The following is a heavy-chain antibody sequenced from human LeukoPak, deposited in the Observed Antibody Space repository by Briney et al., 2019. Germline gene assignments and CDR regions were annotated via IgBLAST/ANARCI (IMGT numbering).Heavy chain of an antibody. CDR3: ARGGGYASPIGY. Sequence: PSETLSLTCTLSGGSISTYYWSWIRQPPGKGLEWIGYIYHSGSTNYNPSLRSRVTISVDTSKNQFSLKLSSVTAADTAVYYCARGGGYASPIGYWGQGALVTVSS. V-gene: IGHV4-59*01. D-gene: IGHD5-12*01. CDR2: IYHSGST. J-gene: IGHJ4*02. CDR1: GGSISTYY.